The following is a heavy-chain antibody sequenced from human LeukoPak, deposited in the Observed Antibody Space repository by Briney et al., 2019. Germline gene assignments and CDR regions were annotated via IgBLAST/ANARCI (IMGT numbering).Heavy chain of an antibody. CDR1: GYTFNNYG. J-gene: IGHJ6*02. V-gene: IGHV1-18*01. CDR3: ARYGGGDPWYAHFGMDA. Sequence: GASVKVSCETSGYTFNNYGINWVRQAPGQGLEWVGWISGYNGNTNYAQKFQGRITMTIDTPTSTGYMELRSLTSDDTAVFYCARYGGGDPWYAHFGMDAWGRGTTVTVSS. CDR2: ISGYNGNT. D-gene: IGHD2-21*02.